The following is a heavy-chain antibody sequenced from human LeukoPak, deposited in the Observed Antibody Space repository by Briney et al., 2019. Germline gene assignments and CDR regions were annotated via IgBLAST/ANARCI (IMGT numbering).Heavy chain of an antibody. CDR1: GGSFSGYY. D-gene: IGHD2-2*01. J-gene: IGHJ4*02. CDR2: INHSGST. Sequence: SETLSLTCAVYGGSFSGYYWSWIRQPPGKGLEWIGEINHSGSTNYNPSLKSRVTISVDTSKNQFSLKLSSVTAADTAVYYCARFLRKIGYCSSTSCRAGYYFDYWGQGTLVTVSS. CDR3: ARFLRKIGYCSSTSCRAGYYFDY. V-gene: IGHV4-34*01.